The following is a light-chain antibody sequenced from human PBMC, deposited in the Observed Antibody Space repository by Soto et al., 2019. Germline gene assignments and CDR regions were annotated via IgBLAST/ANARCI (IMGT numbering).Light chain of an antibody. CDR2: DVS. Sequence: QSALTQPRSVSGSPGQSVTISCTRTSSDVGGYNYVSWYQQHPGKAPKLMIYDVSKRPSGVPDRFSGSKSGNTASLTISGLQAEDEADYYCCSYAGSYTPNWVFGGGTKLTVL. V-gene: IGLV2-11*01. CDR3: CSYAGSYTPNWV. CDR1: SSDVGGYNY. J-gene: IGLJ3*02.